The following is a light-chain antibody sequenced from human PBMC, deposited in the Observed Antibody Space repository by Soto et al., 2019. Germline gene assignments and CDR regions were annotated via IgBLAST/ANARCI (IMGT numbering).Light chain of an antibody. CDR2: DAS. CDR3: QQRRDWPLT. V-gene: IGKV3-11*01. Sequence: EIVLTQSPATLSLSPGERATLSCRASQSVSSYLAWYQQKPGQAPRLLISDASNRATGIPARFSGSGSGTDFTLTVSSLEPEDFALYDCQQRRDWPLTFGGGTKVEI. J-gene: IGKJ4*01. CDR1: QSVSSY.